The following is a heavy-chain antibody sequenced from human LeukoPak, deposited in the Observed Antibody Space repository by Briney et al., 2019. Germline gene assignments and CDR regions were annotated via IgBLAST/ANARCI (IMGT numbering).Heavy chain of an antibody. Sequence: GVSLRLSCAASEFTFSSYGMNWVRQAPGKGLQWVSYITGSGSGIHYADSVKGRFTISRDNAKNTLYLQMNSLRDEDTAVYYCAKDLGRYRNNYFDYWGQGTLVTVSS. D-gene: IGHD1-26*01. CDR1: EFTFSSYG. J-gene: IGHJ4*02. CDR3: AKDLGRYRNNYFDY. V-gene: IGHV3-48*02. CDR2: ITGSGSGI.